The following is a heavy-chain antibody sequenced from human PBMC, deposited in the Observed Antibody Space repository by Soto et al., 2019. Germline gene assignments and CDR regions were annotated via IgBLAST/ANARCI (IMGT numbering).Heavy chain of an antibody. CDR3: AKATNSGSYPFYYGMDV. D-gene: IGHD1-26*01. CDR2: ISGSGGST. CDR1: GFTFSSYA. V-gene: IGHV3-23*01. Sequence: GGSLRLSCAASGFTFSSYAMSWVRQAPGKGLEWVSAISGSGGSTYYADSVKGRFTISRDNSKNTLYLQMNSLRAEDTAVYYCAKATNSGSYPFYYGMDVWGQGTTVTVSS. J-gene: IGHJ6*02.